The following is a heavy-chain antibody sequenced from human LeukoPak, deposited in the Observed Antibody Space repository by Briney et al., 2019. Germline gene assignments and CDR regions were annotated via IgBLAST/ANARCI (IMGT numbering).Heavy chain of an antibody. D-gene: IGHD2-2*01. Sequence: SVKVSCKASGGTFSSYAISWVRQAPGQGLEWMGRIIPILGIANYAQKFQGRVTITADKSTSTAYMELSSLRPEDTAVYYCARDRVVVVPAATSAPNWFDPWGQGTLVTVSS. CDR1: GGTFSSYA. J-gene: IGHJ5*02. CDR2: IIPILGIA. CDR3: ARDRVVVVPAATSAPNWFDP. V-gene: IGHV1-69*04.